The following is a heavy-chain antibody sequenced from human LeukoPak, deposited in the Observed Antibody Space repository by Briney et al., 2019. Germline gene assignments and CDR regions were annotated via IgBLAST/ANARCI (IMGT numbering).Heavy chain of an antibody. CDR1: GFTFSNYW. V-gene: IGHV3-7*01. J-gene: IGHJ4*02. Sequence: GGSLRLSCAVSGFTFSNYWMNWVRQAPGKGLEWVANIKEDGSQKYYVESVKGRFTVSRDNAKNSVHLQMSSLRDEDTAVYYCARGLNTSPGVDYWGQGTLVTVSS. CDR2: IKEDGSQK. CDR3: ARGLNTSPGVDY. D-gene: IGHD3-16*01.